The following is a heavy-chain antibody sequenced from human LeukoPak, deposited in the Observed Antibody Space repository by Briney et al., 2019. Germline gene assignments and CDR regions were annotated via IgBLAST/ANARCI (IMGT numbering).Heavy chain of an antibody. CDR3: AKAGRGCDY. Sequence: GGSLRLSCAASGFTFSSYGMPWVRQAPGKGLEWVAVISYDGSNKYYADSVKGRFTISRDNSKNTLYLQMNSLRAEDTAVYYCAKAGRGCDYWGQGTLVTVSS. CDR2: ISYDGSNK. J-gene: IGHJ4*02. D-gene: IGHD6-19*01. CDR1: GFTFSSYG. V-gene: IGHV3-30*18.